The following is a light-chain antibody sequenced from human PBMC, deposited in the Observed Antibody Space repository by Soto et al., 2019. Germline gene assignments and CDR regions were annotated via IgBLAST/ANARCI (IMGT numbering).Light chain of an antibody. CDR1: SSDVGSYNL. Sequence: QSVLTQPACVSGSPGQSITISCTGTSSDVGSYNLVSWYQQHPGKAPKLMIYEVSKRPSGVSNRFSGSKSGNTASLTISGLQSEDEADYYCCSYAGSSTYVFGTGTKLTVL. CDR3: CSYAGSSTYV. J-gene: IGLJ1*01. CDR2: EVS. V-gene: IGLV2-23*02.